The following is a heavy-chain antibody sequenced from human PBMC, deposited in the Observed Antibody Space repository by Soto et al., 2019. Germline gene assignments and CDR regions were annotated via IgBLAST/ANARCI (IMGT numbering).Heavy chain of an antibody. V-gene: IGHV4-39*01. J-gene: IGHJ6*02. CDR3: ARHAYCGGDCYSYGMDV. CDR1: GGSISSSSYY. CDR2: IYYSGST. D-gene: IGHD2-21*02. Sequence: SETLSLTCTVSGGSISSSSYYWGWIRQPPGKGLEWIGSIYYSGSTYYNPSLKSRVTISVDTSKNQFSLKLSSVTAADTAVYYCARHAYCGGDCYSYGMDVWGQGTTVTVSS.